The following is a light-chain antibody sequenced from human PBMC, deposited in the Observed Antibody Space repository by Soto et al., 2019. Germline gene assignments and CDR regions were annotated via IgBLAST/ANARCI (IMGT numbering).Light chain of an antibody. V-gene: IGKV1-27*01. Sequence: DIQMTQSPSSLSASVGDRFTITFRASQGISNYVAWYQQRPGKAPKLLIYAASTLQSGVPSRFSGSESGKDFTLTISGLQPKDVAAYYYQKNDSGPLLTFSPGTKVEIK. CDR1: QGISNY. J-gene: IGKJ3*01. CDR2: AAS. CDR3: QKNDSGPLLT.